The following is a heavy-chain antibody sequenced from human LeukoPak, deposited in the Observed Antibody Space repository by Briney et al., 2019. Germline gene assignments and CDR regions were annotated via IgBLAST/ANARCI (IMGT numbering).Heavy chain of an antibody. Sequence: ASVKVSCKASGYTFTSYDISWVQQAPGQGLEWMGWISAYNGNTNYAQKLQGRVTMTTDTSTSTAYMELRSLRSDDTAVYYCARDCSSTSCYLWGQGTLVPGSS. V-gene: IGHV1-18*01. J-gene: IGHJ4*02. CDR1: GYTFTSYD. CDR3: ARDCSSTSCYL. D-gene: IGHD2-2*01. CDR2: ISAYNGNT.